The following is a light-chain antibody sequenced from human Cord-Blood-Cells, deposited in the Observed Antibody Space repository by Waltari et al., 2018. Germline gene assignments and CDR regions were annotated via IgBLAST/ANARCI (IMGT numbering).Light chain of an antibody. J-gene: IGKJ1*01. CDR3: QQYGSSPRT. Sequence: ELVLTQSPGTLSLSPGDRATLSCRASQSVSSSYLAWYQQKPSQAPRLLIYGASSRATGIPDRFSGSGSGTDFTLTISRLEPEDFAVYYCQQYGSSPRTFGQGTKVEIK. CDR2: GAS. V-gene: IGKV3-20*01. CDR1: QSVSSSY.